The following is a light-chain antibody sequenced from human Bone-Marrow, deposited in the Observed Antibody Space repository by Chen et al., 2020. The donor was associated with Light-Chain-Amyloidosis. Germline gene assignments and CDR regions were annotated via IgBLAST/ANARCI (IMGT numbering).Light chain of an antibody. CDR2: RET. CDR1: DLPTKY. CDR3: QSADSSGTYEVI. J-gene: IGLJ2*01. Sequence: SYELTQPPSVSVSPGQTARITCSGDDLPTKYAYWYQQKPGQAPVLVIHRETERPSGISERFSGSSSGTTAKLTISGVQAEDEADYHCQSADSSGTYEVIFGGGTKLTVL. V-gene: IGLV3-25*03.